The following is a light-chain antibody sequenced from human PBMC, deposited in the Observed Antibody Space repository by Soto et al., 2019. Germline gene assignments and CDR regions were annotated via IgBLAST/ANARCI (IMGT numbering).Light chain of an antibody. CDR1: SSDVGGYNY. J-gene: IGLJ1*01. CDR3: SSYTSSSTLV. Sequence: QSALTHPASVSGSPGQSITISCTGTSSDVGGYNYVSWYQQHPGKAPKLMIYEVSNRPSGVSNRFSGSKSGNTASLTISGLQAEDEADYYCSSYTSSSTLVFGTGTRSPS. V-gene: IGLV2-14*01. CDR2: EVS.